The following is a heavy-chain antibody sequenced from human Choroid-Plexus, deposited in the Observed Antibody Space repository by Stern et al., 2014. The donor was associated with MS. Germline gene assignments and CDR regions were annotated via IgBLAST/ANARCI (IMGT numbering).Heavy chain of an antibody. Sequence: VKLVESGGGVVQPGRPLRLSWVASGFTFGSCAMHWVRQAPGKGLARGAGVSYDGSNKYYADSVKGRFTISRDNSQNTLYMQMSSLRPEDTAVYYCAKDRQYLTYFFDHWGQGSLVTVSS. D-gene: IGHD2/OR15-2a*01. CDR2: VSYDGSNK. CDR1: GFTFGSCA. CDR3: AKDRQYLTYFFDH. J-gene: IGHJ5*02. V-gene: IGHV3-30*18.